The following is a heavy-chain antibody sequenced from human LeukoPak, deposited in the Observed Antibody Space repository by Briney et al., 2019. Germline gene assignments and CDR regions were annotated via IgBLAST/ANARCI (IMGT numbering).Heavy chain of an antibody. CDR3: ARDPGGATLDAFDI. J-gene: IGHJ3*02. D-gene: IGHD1-26*01. V-gene: IGHV1-18*01. Sequence: GASVKVSCKASGYTFTSYGISWVRQAPGQGLEWMGWISAYNGNTNYAQKLQGRVTMTTDTSTSTAYMELRSLRSDDTAVYYCARDPGGATLDAFDIWGQGTMVTVSS. CDR2: ISAYNGNT. CDR1: GYTFTSYG.